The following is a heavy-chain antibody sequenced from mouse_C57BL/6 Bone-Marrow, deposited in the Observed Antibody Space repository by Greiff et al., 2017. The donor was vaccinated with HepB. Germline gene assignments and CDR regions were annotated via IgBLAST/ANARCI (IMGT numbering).Heavy chain of an antibody. CDR1: GFNIKDDY. CDR2: IDPENGDT. Sequence: VQLQQSGAELVRPGASVKLSCTASGFNIKDDYMHWVKQRPEQGLEWIGWIDPENGDTEYASKFQGKATITADTSSNTAYLQLSRLTSEDTAVYYCTLWGTTVVAPHYWGQGTTLTVSS. V-gene: IGHV14-4*01. D-gene: IGHD1-1*01. CDR3: TLWGTTVVAPHY. J-gene: IGHJ2*01.